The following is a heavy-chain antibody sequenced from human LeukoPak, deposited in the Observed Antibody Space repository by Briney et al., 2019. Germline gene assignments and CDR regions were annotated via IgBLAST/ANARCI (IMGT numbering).Heavy chain of an antibody. CDR1: GFTFSSYA. D-gene: IGHD5-12*01. V-gene: IGHV3-23*01. CDR2: ISGSGGST. J-gene: IGHJ3*02. Sequence: GSLRLSCAASGFTFSSYAMSWVRQAPGKGLEWVSAISGSGGSTYYADSVKGRFTISRDNSKNTLYLQMNSLRAEDTAVYYCAKDRGQRWLQSTAFDIWGQGTMVTVSS. CDR3: AKDRGQRWLQSTAFDI.